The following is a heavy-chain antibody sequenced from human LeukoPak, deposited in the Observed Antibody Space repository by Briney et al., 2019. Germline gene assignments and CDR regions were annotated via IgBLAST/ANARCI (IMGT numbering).Heavy chain of an antibody. CDR3: AKDRIVVSYYFDY. D-gene: IGHD3-22*01. CDR1: GFTFSSYA. CDR2: ISGSGGST. V-gene: IGHV3-23*01. Sequence: GGSLRLSCAASGFTFSSYAMSWVRQAPGKGLGWVSAISGSGGSTYYADSVKGRFTISRDNSKNTLYLQMNSLGAEDAAVYYCAKDRIVVSYYFDYWGQGTRVTVSS. J-gene: IGHJ4*02.